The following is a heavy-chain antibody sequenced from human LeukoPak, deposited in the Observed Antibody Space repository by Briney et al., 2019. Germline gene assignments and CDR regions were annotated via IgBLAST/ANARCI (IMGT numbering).Heavy chain of an antibody. CDR3: ASSYYGSGSSVPLPSYNWFDP. J-gene: IGHJ5*02. CDR2: IYYSGST. CDR1: GGSISSSSYY. V-gene: IGHV4-39*07. D-gene: IGHD3-10*01. Sequence: PSETLSLTCTVSGGSISSSSYYWGWIRQPPGKGLEWIGSIYYSGSTYYNPSLKSRVTISVDTSKNQFSLKLSSVTAADTAVYYCASSYYGSGSSVPLPSYNWFDPWGQGTLVTVSS.